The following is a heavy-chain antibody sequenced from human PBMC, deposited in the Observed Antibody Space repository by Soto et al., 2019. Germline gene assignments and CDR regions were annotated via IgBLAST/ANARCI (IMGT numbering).Heavy chain of an antibody. CDR1: GFTFSNYG. CDR2: IWYDGSNK. CDR3: GREDYGDSHDY. V-gene: IGHV3-33*01. J-gene: IGHJ4*02. D-gene: IGHD4-17*01. Sequence: QVQLVESGGGVVQPGRSLRLSCAASGFTFSNYGMHWVRQAPGKGLEWVAVIWYDGSNKYYADSVKGRFTISRDNSKNTLYLQKNRLRAEDTGVYYCGREDYGDSHDYWGQGTLVTVSS.